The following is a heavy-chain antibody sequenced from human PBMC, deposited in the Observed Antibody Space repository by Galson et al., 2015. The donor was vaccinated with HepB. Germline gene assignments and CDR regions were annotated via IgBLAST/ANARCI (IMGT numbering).Heavy chain of an antibody. CDR2: INQDGSDT. Sequence: SLRLSCAASGLIFRNYWMTWVRQAPGKGLEWVANINQDGSDTNYVDSMKGRFTISRDNAKNSLCLQINSLRVEDTALYYCARGGDGECNYWGQGTLVTVSS. CDR1: GLIFRNYW. CDR3: ARGGDGECNY. V-gene: IGHV3-7*03. J-gene: IGHJ4*02. D-gene: IGHD2-21*01.